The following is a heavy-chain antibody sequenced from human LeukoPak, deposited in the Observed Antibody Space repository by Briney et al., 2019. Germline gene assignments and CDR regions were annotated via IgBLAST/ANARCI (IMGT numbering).Heavy chain of an antibody. D-gene: IGHD3-22*01. CDR1: GGSISSYY. CDR2: IYYSGST. V-gene: IGHV4-59*01. Sequence: SETLSLTCTVSGGSISSYYWSWIRQPPGKGLEWIGYIYYSGSTNYNPSLKSRVTISVDTSKNQFSLKLSSVTAADTAVYYCERVGIYDSSGYYYLALGYWGQGTLVTVSS. J-gene: IGHJ4*02. CDR3: ERVGIYDSSGYYYLALGY.